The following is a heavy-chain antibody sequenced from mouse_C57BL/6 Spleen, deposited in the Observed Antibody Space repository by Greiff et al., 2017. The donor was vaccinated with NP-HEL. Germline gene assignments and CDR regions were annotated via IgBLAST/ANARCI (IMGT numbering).Heavy chain of an antibody. D-gene: IGHD2-4*01. Sequence: VQLQQSGAELVRPGTSVKMSCKASGYTFTNYWMHWVKQRPGQGLEWIGMIHPNSGSTNYNEKFKSKATLTVDKSSSTAYMQLSSLTSEDSAVYYCARDRDYDETYWGQGTLVTVSA. CDR3: ARDRDYDETY. CDR2: IHPNSGST. V-gene: IGHV1-64*01. CDR1: GYTFTNYW. J-gene: IGHJ3*01.